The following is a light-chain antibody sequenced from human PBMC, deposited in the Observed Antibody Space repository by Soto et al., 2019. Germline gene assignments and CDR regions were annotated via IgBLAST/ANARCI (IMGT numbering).Light chain of an antibody. CDR3: GSYTSSNTLV. V-gene: IGLV2-14*03. CDR1: SSDVGGYNY. J-gene: IGLJ1*01. CDR2: EVT. Sequence: QSALTQPASVSGSPGQSITISCTGTSSDVGGYNYVSWYQQHPGKAPKLVIYEVTYRPSGVSNRFSGSKSGNTASLTISGLQAEDEADYFCGSYTSSNTLVFGTGTKITVL.